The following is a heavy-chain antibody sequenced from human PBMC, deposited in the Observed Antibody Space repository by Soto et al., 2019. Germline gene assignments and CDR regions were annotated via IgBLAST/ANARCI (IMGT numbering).Heavy chain of an antibody. V-gene: IGHV4-39*01. CDR1: GGSISSSSYY. D-gene: IGHD2-21*02. J-gene: IGHJ4*02. CDR3: ARQALYGGNSN. CDR2: IYYSGST. Sequence: QLQLQESGPGLVKPSGTLSLTCTVSGGSISSSSYYWGWIRQPPGKGLEWIGSIYYSGSTYYNPSLKSRVTISVDTSKNQFSLKLSSVTAADTAVYYGARQALYGGNSNWGQGTLVTVSS.